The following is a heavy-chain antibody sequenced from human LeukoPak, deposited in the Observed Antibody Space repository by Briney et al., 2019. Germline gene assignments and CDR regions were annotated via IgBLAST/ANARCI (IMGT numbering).Heavy chain of an antibody. V-gene: IGHV3-53*01. CDR1: GFTVSSNY. D-gene: IGHD6-6*01. J-gene: IGHJ6*03. CDR3: ARDRTSSSWPYMDV. CDR2: IYSGGST. Sequence: GGSLRLSCAASGFTVSSNYMSWVRQAPGKGLEWFSVIYSGGSTYYADSVKGRFTISRDNSKNTLYLQMNSLRAEDTAVYYCARDRTSSSWPYMDVWGKGTTVTVSS.